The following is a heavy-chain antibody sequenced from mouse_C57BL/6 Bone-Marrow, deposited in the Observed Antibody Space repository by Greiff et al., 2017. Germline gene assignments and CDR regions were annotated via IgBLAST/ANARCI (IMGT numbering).Heavy chain of an antibody. CDR2: IDPETGGT. V-gene: IGHV1-15*01. J-gene: IGHJ2*01. CDR1: GYTFTDYE. CDR3: TKGAYYGSSWFDY. Sequence: VQLQQSGAELVRPGASVTLSCKASGYTFTDYEMHWVKQTPVHGLEWIGAIDPETGGTAYNQKFKGKAILTADKSSSTAYMELRSLTSEDSAVYYCTKGAYYGSSWFDYWGQGTTLTVSS. D-gene: IGHD1-1*01.